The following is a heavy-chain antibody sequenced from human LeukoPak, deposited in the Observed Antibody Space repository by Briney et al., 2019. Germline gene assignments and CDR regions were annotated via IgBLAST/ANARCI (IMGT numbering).Heavy chain of an antibody. CDR1: GGSISTYY. D-gene: IGHD3-22*01. CDR3: ARPYYYDSRIDP. CDR2: IYNTGST. J-gene: IGHJ5*02. V-gene: IGHV4-4*07. Sequence: SETLSLTCTVSGGSISTYYWNWIRQPPGKGLEWVGRIYNTGSTNYNPSLKSRVTMSADTSKNQLSLKLSSVTAADTAVYYCARPYYYDSRIDPWGQGILVTVSS.